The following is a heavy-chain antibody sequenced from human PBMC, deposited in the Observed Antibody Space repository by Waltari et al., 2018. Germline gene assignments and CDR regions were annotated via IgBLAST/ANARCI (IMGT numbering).Heavy chain of an antibody. CDR1: GGSISSYY. V-gene: IGHV4-59*01. CDR3: ARGSSYYYYGMDV. CDR2: IYYSGST. Sequence: QVQLQESGPGLVKLSETLSLTCTVSGGSISSYYWSWIRQPPGKGLEWIGYIYYSGSTNYNPSLKSRVTISVDTSKNQFSLKLSSVTAADTAVYYCARGSSYYYYGMDVWGQGTTVTVSS. J-gene: IGHJ6*02.